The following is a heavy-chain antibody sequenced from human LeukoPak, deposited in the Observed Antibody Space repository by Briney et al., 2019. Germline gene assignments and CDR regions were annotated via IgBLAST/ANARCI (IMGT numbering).Heavy chain of an antibody. CDR2: INHSGST. D-gene: IGHD3-3*01. V-gene: IGHV4-34*01. CDR3: ARGLRFLEWRSVVRGYFDY. Sequence: SETLSLTCAVYGGSFSGYYWSWIRQPPGKGLEWIGEINHSGSTNYNPSLKSRVTISVDTSKNQFSLKLSSVTAADTAVYYCARGLRFLEWRSVVRGYFDYWGQGTLVTVSS. CDR1: GGSFSGYY. J-gene: IGHJ4*02.